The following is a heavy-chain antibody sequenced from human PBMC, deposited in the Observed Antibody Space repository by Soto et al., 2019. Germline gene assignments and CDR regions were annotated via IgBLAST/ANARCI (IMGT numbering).Heavy chain of an antibody. V-gene: IGHV3-49*04. CDR3: TRESSSSNSIDY. CDR1: GFTFGDYA. CDR2: IRSKAYGGTT. J-gene: IGHJ4*02. D-gene: IGHD1-7*01. Sequence: HPGGSLRLSCTASGFTFGDYAMSWVRQAPGKGLEWVGFIRSKAYGGTTEYAASVKGRFTISRDDSKSIAYLQMNSLKTEDTAVYYCTRESSSSNSIDYWGQGTLVTVSS.